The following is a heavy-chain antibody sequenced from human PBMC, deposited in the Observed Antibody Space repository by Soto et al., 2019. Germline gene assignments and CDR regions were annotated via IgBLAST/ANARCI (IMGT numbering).Heavy chain of an antibody. J-gene: IGHJ6*02. V-gene: IGHV3-30*18. CDR3: AKDVVVGATTGLGDYYYYYGMDV. CDR2: ISYDGSNK. CDR1: GFTFSSYG. Sequence: GSLRLSCAASGFTFSSYGMHWVRQAPGKGLEWVAVISYDGSNKYYADSVKGRFTISRDNSKNTLYLQMNSLRAEDTAVYYCAKDVVVGATTGLGDYYYYYGMDVWGQGTTVTVPS. D-gene: IGHD1-26*01.